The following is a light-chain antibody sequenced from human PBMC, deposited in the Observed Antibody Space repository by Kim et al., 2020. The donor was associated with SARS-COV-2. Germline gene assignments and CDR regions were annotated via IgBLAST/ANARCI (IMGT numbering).Light chain of an antibody. J-gene: IGKJ1*01. V-gene: IGKV1-5*01. CDR1: QYVTRG. Sequence: STLPAYVGDRVTITCRATQYVTRGLAWYQQKPGRAPKRLIYDASTLDRGVPSRFRGSGSGTEFTLTINSLQPDDFASYYCQHRQTFGQGTKVDIK. CDR3: QHRQT. CDR2: DAS.